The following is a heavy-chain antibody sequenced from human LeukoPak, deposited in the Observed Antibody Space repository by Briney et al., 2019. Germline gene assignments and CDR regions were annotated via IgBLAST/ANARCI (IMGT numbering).Heavy chain of an antibody. D-gene: IGHD4-17*01. CDR3: ARDKGGLYGDYD. V-gene: IGHV3-30-3*01. CDR2: ISYDGSNK. Sequence: GGSLRLSYAASGFTFSSYAMHWVRQAPGKGLEWVAVISYDGSNKYYADSVKGRFTISRDNSKNTLYLQMNSLRAEDTAVYYCARDKGGLYGDYDWGQGTLVTVSS. J-gene: IGHJ4*02. CDR1: GFTFSSYA.